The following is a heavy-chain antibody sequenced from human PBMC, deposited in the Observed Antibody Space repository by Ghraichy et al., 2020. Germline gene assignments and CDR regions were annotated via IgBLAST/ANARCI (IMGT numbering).Heavy chain of an antibody. D-gene: IGHD3-22*01. CDR1: GFTFGSYG. J-gene: IGHJ4*02. CDR3: GKEYRPNYYDSSGSLFGN. CDR2: IRYDGSNK. V-gene: IGHV3-30*02. Sequence: GSLRLSCAASGFTFGSYGMHWVRQAPGKGLEWVAFIRYDGSNKYYEDSVKGRFTISRDNSKNTLYLQMNSLRAEDTGVYYCGKEYRPNYYDSSGSLFGNWGQGTLVTVSS.